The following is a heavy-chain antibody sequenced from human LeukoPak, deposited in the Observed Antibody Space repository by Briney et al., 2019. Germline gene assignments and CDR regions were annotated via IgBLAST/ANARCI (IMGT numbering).Heavy chain of an antibody. CDR1: GGSISNYY. CDR2: IYYSGST. CDR3: ARVSSTDYYDNRGWFDT. Sequence: SETLSLTCTVSGGSISNYYWSWIRQPAGKGLEWIGSIYYSGSTYYNPSLKSRVTISVDTSKNQFSLKLSSVTAADTAVYYCARVSSTDYYDNRGWFDTWGQGTLVTVSS. D-gene: IGHD3-22*01. J-gene: IGHJ5*02. V-gene: IGHV4-59*01.